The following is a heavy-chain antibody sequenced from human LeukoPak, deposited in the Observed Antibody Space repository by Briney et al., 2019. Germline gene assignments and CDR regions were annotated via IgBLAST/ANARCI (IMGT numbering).Heavy chain of an antibody. J-gene: IGHJ5*02. CDR2: VDPEDGEK. V-gene: IGHV1-69-2*01. D-gene: IGHD3-22*01. CDR1: GYTFTDYY. CDR3: ATDAPGSGYYYDSSGYYH. Sequence: ASVKVSCKVSGYTFTDYYMHWVQQAPGKGLEWMGLVDPEDGEKIYAEKFQGRVTINADTSTDTAYMELSSLRSEDTAVYYCATDAPGSGYYYDSSGYYHWGQGTLVTVSS.